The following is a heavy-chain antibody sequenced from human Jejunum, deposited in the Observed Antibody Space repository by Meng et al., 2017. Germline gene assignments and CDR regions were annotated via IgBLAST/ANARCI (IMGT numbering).Heavy chain of an antibody. CDR3: ARDGVSYTMVRAGRY. V-gene: IGHV1-18*01. CDR1: GYTFSSFG. Sequence: ASVKVSCKTSGYTFSSFGLSWVRQAPGQAPGQGLEWMGWIPPYNAKTRFAQKFQDRLTVTTDSATSTAYLELRSLTSDDTGVYYCARDGVSYTMVRAGRYWGQGTLVTVSS. CDR2: IPPYNAKT. D-gene: IGHD3-10*01. J-gene: IGHJ4*02.